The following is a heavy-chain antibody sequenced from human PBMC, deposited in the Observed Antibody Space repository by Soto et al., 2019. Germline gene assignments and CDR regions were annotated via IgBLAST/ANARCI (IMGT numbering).Heavy chain of an antibody. J-gene: IGHJ6*02. V-gene: IGHV5-51*01. CDR1: GYSFTSYW. CDR2: IYPGDSDT. Sequence: GESLKISCKGSGYSFTSYWIGWVRQMPGKGLEWMGIIYPGDSDTRYSPSLQGQVTISADKSISTAYLQWSSLKASDTAMYYCARQRGYCSSTSCSTAYYYGMDVWGQGTTVTVSS. D-gene: IGHD2-2*01. CDR3: ARQRGYCSSTSCSTAYYYGMDV.